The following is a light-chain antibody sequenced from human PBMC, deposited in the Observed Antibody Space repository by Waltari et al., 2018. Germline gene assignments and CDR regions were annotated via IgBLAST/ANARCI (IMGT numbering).Light chain of an antibody. J-gene: IGLJ3*02. V-gene: IGLV2-23*01. Sequence: QSALTQPASVSGSPGQSITISCTGTCSDVGSYNLVSWYQHHPGKAPQLMIYEGSKRPSGLSNRFSGSKSDNIASLTISGLQAEDEADYYCCSYGGSSSNWVFGGGTKLTVL. CDR3: CSYGGSSSNWV. CDR1: CSDVGSYNL. CDR2: EGS.